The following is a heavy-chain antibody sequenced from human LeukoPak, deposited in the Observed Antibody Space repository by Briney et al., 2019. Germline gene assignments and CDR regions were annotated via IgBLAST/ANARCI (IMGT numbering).Heavy chain of an antibody. CDR2: IYYSGST. V-gene: IGHV4-39*01. CDR3: AGSSHMPRIFPLYWFDP. J-gene: IGHJ5*02. Sequence: PSETLSLTCTVSGGSISSSSYYWGWIRQPPGKGLEWIESIYYSGSTYYNPSLKSRVTISVDTSKNQFSLKLSSVTAADTAVYYCAGSSHMPRIFPLYWFDPWGQGTLVTVSS. D-gene: IGHD2-15*01. CDR1: GGSISSSSYY.